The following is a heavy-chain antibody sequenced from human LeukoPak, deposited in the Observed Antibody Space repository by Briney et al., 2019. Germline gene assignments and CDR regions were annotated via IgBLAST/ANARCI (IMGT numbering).Heavy chain of an antibody. V-gene: IGHV3-30-3*01. CDR3: ARDARGLWFGTYYFDY. J-gene: IGHJ4*02. CDR1: GFTFSRYV. Sequence: GRSLRLSCAASGFTFSRYVMDWVRQAPGKGLEWVAVISYDGSKKYYADSVKGRFTISRDNSKNTLYLQMNSLRAEDTAVYYCARDARGLWFGTYYFDYWGQGTLVTVSS. D-gene: IGHD3-10*01. CDR2: ISYDGSKK.